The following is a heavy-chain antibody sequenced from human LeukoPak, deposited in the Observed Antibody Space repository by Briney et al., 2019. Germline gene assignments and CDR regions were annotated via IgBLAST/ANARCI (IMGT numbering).Heavy chain of an antibody. J-gene: IGHJ4*02. V-gene: IGHV1-2*02. Sequence: ASVKVSCKASGYTFTGYYMHWVRQAPGQGLEWMGWINPNSGGTNYAQKLQGRVTMTTDTSTSTAYMELRSLRSDDTAVYYCARETYFGDHGGDYWGQGTLVTVSS. CDR2: INPNSGGT. D-gene: IGHD3-16*01. CDR1: GYTFTGYY. CDR3: ARETYFGDHGGDY.